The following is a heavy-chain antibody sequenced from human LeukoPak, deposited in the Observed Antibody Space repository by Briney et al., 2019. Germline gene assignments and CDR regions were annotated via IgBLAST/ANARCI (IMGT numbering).Heavy chain of an antibody. D-gene: IGHD4-11*01. V-gene: IGHV1-3*01. CDR2: INAGNGNT. J-gene: IGHJ4*02. CDR3: ARDDSNYVADY. CDR1: GYTFTSYA. Sequence: GASVKVSCKASGYTFTSYAMHWVRQAPGQRLEWMGWINAGNGNTKYSQKFQGRVTITRDTSASTAYMELSRLRSDDTAVYYCARDDSNYVADYWGQGTLVTVSS.